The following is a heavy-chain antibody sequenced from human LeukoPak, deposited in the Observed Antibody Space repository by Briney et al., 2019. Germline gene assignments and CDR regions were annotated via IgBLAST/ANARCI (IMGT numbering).Heavy chain of an antibody. J-gene: IGHJ5*02. CDR3: ARGMVGYYDSSGYYHNWFDP. D-gene: IGHD3-22*01. V-gene: IGHV1-18*01. Sequence: ASVKVSCKASGYTFTSYGISWVRQAPGQGLEWMGWISAYNGNTNYAQKIQGRVTMTTDTSTSTAYMELRSLRSDDTAGYYCARGMVGYYDSSGYYHNWFDPWGQGTLVTVSS. CDR1: GYTFTSYG. CDR2: ISAYNGNT.